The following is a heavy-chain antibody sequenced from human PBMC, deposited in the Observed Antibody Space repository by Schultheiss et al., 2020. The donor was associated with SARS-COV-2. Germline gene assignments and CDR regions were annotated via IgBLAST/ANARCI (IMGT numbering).Heavy chain of an antibody. CDR2: INHSGGT. Sequence: SETLSLTCAVYGASFSSYYWSWIRQPPGKGLEWIGEINHSGGTNYNSSLKSRVTISVATSKNQFSLKLSSVTAADTAVYYCARGNVVVTHWYFDLWGRGTLVTVSS. CDR3: ARGNVVVTHWYFDL. V-gene: IGHV4-34*01. J-gene: IGHJ2*01. CDR1: GASFSSYY. D-gene: IGHD2-21*02.